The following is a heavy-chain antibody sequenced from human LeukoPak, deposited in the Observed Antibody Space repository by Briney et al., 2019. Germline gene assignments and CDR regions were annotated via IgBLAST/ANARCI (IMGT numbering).Heavy chain of an antibody. J-gene: IGHJ6*02. V-gene: IGHV3-7*01. D-gene: IGHD3-10*01. CDR2: IKQDGSEK. Sequence: PGGSLRLSCAASGFTFSSYWMSWVRQAPGKGLEWVANIKQDGSEKYYVDSVKGRFTISRDNAKNSLYLQMNSLRAEDTAVYYCARENTLLWFGERYYYYGMDVWGQGTTVTVSS. CDR1: GFTFSSYW. CDR3: ARENTLLWFGERYYYYGMDV.